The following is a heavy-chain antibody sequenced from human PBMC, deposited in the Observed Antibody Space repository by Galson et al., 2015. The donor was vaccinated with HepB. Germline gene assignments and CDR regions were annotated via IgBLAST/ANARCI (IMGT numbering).Heavy chain of an antibody. CDR1: GSTFSNPN. J-gene: IGHJ4*02. V-gene: IGHV3-21*01. CDR3: GHRGGSHCSNFDY. CDR2: ISSDGTFK. D-gene: IGHD2-15*01. Sequence: SLRLSCAASGSTFSNPNFNWVRQAPGKGLEWVSSISSDGTFKYYADSVRGRFSISRDNARNSLYLQMSSLRAEDTAVYYCGHRGGSHCSNFDYWGQGTLVTVSS.